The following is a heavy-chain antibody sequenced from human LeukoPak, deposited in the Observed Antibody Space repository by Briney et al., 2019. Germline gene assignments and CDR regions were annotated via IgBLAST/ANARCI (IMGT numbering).Heavy chain of an antibody. CDR1: GFTFSSYA. V-gene: IGHV3-23*01. CDR2: ISGSGGST. D-gene: IGHD2-15*01. Sequence: GGSLRLSCAASGFTFSSYAMSWVRQAPAKGLEWVSAISGSGGSTYYADSVKGRFTISRDNSKNTLYLQMNSLRAEDTAVYYCARAGYCSGGSCYGSDYWGQGTLVSVSS. CDR3: ARAGYCSGGSCYGSDY. J-gene: IGHJ4*02.